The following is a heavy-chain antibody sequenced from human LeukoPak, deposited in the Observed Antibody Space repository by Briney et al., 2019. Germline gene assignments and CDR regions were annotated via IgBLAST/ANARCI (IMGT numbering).Heavy chain of an antibody. CDR2: ISSSGSTI. D-gene: IGHD6-19*01. CDR3: AGYSSGWFGSFDI. CDR1: GFTFSDYY. V-gene: IGHV3-11*04. Sequence: NPGGSLRLSCAASGFTFSDYYMSWIRQAPGKGLEWVSYISSSGSTIYYADSVKGRFTISRDNAKNSLYLQMSSLRAEDTAVYYCAGYSSGWFGSFDIWGQGTMVTVSS. J-gene: IGHJ3*02.